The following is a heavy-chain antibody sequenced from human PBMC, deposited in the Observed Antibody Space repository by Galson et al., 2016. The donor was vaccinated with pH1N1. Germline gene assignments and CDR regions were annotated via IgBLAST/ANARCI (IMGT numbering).Heavy chain of an antibody. J-gene: IGHJ3*01. V-gene: IGHV1-2*06. CDR3: AKAGAVLRYFDWLFDAFDV. CDR1: GYTFTGYY. D-gene: IGHD3-9*01. Sequence: SCKASGYTFTGYYIHWVRQAPGQGLEWMGRISPSNDVTDYAQNFQGRVTMTRDTSITTVYMELSRLRSDDTAVYYCAKAGAVLRYFDWLFDAFDVWGQGTLVIVSS. CDR2: ISPSNDVT.